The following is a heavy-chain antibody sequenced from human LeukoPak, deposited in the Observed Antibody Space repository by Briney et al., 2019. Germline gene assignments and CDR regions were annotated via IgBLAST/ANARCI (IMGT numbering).Heavy chain of an antibody. CDR2: IKEDGSER. CDR3: ATGAGCGY. Sequence: GGSLRLSYAASGFTFSSYWVNCVRQAPGKGLEWVANIKEDGSERNYVDSVKCRFTISRDNAKNSLYLQMNTLRDEDTAVYYCATGAGCGYWGQGTLVTVSS. J-gene: IGHJ4*02. D-gene: IGHD6-19*01. V-gene: IGHV3-7*03. CDR1: GFTFSSYW.